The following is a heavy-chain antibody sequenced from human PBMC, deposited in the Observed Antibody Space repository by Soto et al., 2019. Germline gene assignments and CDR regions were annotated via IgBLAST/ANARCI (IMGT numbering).Heavy chain of an antibody. CDR3: AKAAAYHGSASYFPFDD. D-gene: IGHD3-10*01. Sequence: EVQLLESGGGLVQPGGSLRLSCAASGFSFSSYAMSWVRQAPGKGLEWVSSISGSGANTYYVDSVKGRLTVSRDNSKNTLYLQRSSLRGEDTAVYKCAKAAAYHGSASYFPFDDWGLGTRVTVSS. J-gene: IGHJ4*02. CDR2: ISGSGANT. CDR1: GFSFSSYA. V-gene: IGHV3-23*01.